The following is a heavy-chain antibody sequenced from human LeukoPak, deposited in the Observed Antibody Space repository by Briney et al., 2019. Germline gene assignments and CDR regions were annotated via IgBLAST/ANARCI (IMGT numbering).Heavy chain of an antibody. CDR1: GFTLTYYA. V-gene: IGHV3-30*15. Sequence: GRSLRLSCAASGFTLTYYAMHWVRQAPGKGLGWVAVTSYDGNKKYYADSVKGRFTISRDSSKNTLYLQMSSLRAEDTAVYYCARSSYDYGGIEGPFDYWGQGTLVTVSS. J-gene: IGHJ4*02. D-gene: IGHD4-23*01. CDR3: ARSSYDYGGIEGPFDY. CDR2: TSYDGNKK.